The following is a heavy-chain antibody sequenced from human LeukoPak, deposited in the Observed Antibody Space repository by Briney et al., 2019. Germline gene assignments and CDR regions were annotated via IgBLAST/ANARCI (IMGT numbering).Heavy chain of an antibody. Sequence: GESLKISCRVSGDSFTNYWIGWVRQMPGKGLEWMGIIYAGDSDTRYSPSFQGQVTISADKSVRTAYVQWSSLKASDTAMYYCARHVLNFYESSGYYPDYWGQGTLVTVSS. CDR3: ARHVLNFYESSGYYPDY. CDR2: IYAGDSDT. CDR1: GDSFTNYW. V-gene: IGHV5-51*01. D-gene: IGHD3-22*01. J-gene: IGHJ4*02.